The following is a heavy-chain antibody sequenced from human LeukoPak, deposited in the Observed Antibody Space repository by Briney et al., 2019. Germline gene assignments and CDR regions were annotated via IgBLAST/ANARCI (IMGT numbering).Heavy chain of an antibody. V-gene: IGHV4-59*01. Sequence: SETLSLTCTVSGGSISSYYWSWIRQPPGKGPEWIGYIYYSGSTNYNPSLKSRVTISVDTSKNQFSLKLSSVTAADTAVYYCARGGPWAFDIWGQGTMVTVSS. CDR1: GGSISSYY. CDR3: ARGGPWAFDI. J-gene: IGHJ3*02. CDR2: IYYSGST. D-gene: IGHD3/OR15-3a*01.